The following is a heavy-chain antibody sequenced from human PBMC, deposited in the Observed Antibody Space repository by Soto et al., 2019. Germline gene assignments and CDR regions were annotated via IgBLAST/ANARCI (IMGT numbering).Heavy chain of an antibody. CDR2: IYHSGST. J-gene: IGHJ4*02. CDR3: ARASTTVTTLDY. D-gene: IGHD4-17*01. CDR1: GGSISSGGYS. Sequence: PSETLSLTCAVSGGSISSGGYSWSWIRQPPGKGLEWIGYIYHSGSTYYNPSLKSRVTISVDRSKNQFSLKLSSVTAADTAVYYCARASTTVTTLDYWGQGTLVTFSS. V-gene: IGHV4-30-2*01.